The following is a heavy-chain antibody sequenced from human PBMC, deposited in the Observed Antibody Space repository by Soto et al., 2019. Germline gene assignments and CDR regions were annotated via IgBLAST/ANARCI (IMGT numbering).Heavy chain of an antibody. Sequence: GGSLRLSCAASGFTFDDYAMHWVRQAPGKGLEWVSGISWNSGSIGYADSVKGRFTISRDNAKNSLYLQMNSLRAEDTALYYCAKVTSSGWYDYWGQGTLVTVSS. J-gene: IGHJ4*02. CDR1: GFTFDDYA. CDR3: AKVTSSGWYDY. D-gene: IGHD6-19*01. V-gene: IGHV3-9*01. CDR2: ISWNSGSI.